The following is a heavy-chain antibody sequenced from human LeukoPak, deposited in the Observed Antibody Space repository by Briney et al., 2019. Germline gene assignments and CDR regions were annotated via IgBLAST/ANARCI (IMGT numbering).Heavy chain of an antibody. D-gene: IGHD4-17*01. CDR1: GGTFSSYA. V-gene: IGHV1-69*01. J-gene: IGHJ4*02. CDR3: AREAPTVTTLIFDY. CDR2: ISPIFGTA. Sequence: GASLKLSCTASGGTFSSYAISWVRQAPGQGLEWMGEISPIFGTAIYAQKFQRRVTITADEATSTAYMELSSLRSEDTAVYYCAREAPTVTTLIFDYWGQGTLVTVSS.